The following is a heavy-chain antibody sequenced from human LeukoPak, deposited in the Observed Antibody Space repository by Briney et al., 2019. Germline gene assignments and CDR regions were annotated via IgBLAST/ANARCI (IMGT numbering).Heavy chain of an antibody. V-gene: IGHV4-34*01. CDR2: INDSGST. CDR1: GGSFSDHY. D-gene: IGHD5-18*01. CDR3: ARSVLGYSYGLHIDY. Sequence: PSETLSLTCAVTGGSFSDHYWSWIRQPPGKGLEWIGEINDSGSTHYNPSLKSRVTISVDTSKNQFSLKLSSLTAADTAVYYCARSVLGYSYGLHIDYWGQGTLVTVSS. J-gene: IGHJ4*02.